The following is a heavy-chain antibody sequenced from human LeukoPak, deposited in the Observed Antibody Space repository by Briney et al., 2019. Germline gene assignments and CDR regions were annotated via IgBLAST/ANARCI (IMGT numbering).Heavy chain of an antibody. D-gene: IGHD2-15*01. Sequence: SETLSLTCSVSNGSISHYYWSWIRQPPGKGLEWIGYISYSGISYYNPSLKSRVTMSVDTSKNQFSLKLSSVTAADTAVYYCATIALDCSGGTCTLLPYNWFDPWGQGILVAVST. CDR1: NGSISHYY. CDR2: ISYSGIS. CDR3: ATIALDCSGGTCTLLPYNWFDP. J-gene: IGHJ5*02. V-gene: IGHV4-59*01.